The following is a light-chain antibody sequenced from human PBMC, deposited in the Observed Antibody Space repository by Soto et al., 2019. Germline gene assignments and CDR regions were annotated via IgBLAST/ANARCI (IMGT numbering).Light chain of an antibody. V-gene: IGKV3-15*01. CDR3: QQYNVWPLT. Sequence: EIVMTQSPATLSVSPGERATLSCRASQSVSSNLAWYQQKPGQTPNLLIYVASTRATGIPARLSGRGSGTEFTLTISSLQSEDVAVYYCQQYNVWPLTFGGGTKVEFK. CDR2: VAS. CDR1: QSVSSN. J-gene: IGKJ4*01.